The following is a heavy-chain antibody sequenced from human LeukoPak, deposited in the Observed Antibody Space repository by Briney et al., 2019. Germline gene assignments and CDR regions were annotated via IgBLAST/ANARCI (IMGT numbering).Heavy chain of an antibody. Sequence: GASVKVSCKASGGTFSSYAISWVRQAPGQGLVWMGGIIPIFGTANYAQKFQGRVTITADESTSTAYMELSSLRSEDTAVYYCASGSTTNYYDSSGYLTPRYYFDYWGQGTLVTVSS. V-gene: IGHV1-69*13. CDR1: GGTFSSYA. D-gene: IGHD3-22*01. CDR2: IIPIFGTA. J-gene: IGHJ4*02. CDR3: ASGSTTNYYDSSGYLTPRYYFDY.